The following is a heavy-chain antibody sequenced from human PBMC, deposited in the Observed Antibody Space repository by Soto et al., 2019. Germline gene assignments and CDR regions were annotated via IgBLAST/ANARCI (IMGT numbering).Heavy chain of an antibody. D-gene: IGHD1-26*01. Sequence: SQTLSLTCAISGDSVSSNSAAWNWIRQSPSRGLEWLGRTYYRSKWYNDYAVSVKSRITINPDTSKNQFSLQLNSVTPEDTAVYYCAKVPNSGSYMNGARYFDYWGQGTLVTVSS. CDR3: AKVPNSGSYMNGARYFDY. CDR1: GDSVSSNSAA. CDR2: TYYRSKWYN. V-gene: IGHV6-1*01. J-gene: IGHJ4*02.